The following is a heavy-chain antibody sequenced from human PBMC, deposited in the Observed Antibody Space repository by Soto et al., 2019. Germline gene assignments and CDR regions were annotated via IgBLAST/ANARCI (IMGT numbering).Heavy chain of an antibody. CDR3: ARHRGSPGSYFGMDV. CDR1: GYSFTSYW. Sequence: GESLKISCKGSGYSFTSYWINWVRQMPGKGLERMGVIYPGDSDTRYSPSFQGQVTISADKSINTAYLQWRSLKASDTAVYYCARHRGSPGSYFGMDVWGQGTTVTVSS. V-gene: IGHV5-51*01. D-gene: IGHD5-12*01. J-gene: IGHJ6*02. CDR2: IYPGDSDT.